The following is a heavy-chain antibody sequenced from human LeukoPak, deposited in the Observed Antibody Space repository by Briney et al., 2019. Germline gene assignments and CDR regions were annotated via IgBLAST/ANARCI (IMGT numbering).Heavy chain of an antibody. J-gene: IGHJ4*02. CDR3: ARGVDYYGSGSYYEPTPLSDY. CDR1: GFTFSSYS. Sequence: GSLRLSCAASGFTFSSYSMNWVRQAPGEGLEWVSSISSSSSYIYYADSVKGRFTISRDNAKNSLYLQMNSLRAEDTAVYYCARGVDYYGSGSYYEPTPLSDYWGQGTLVTVSS. CDR2: ISSSSSYI. V-gene: IGHV3-21*01. D-gene: IGHD3-10*01.